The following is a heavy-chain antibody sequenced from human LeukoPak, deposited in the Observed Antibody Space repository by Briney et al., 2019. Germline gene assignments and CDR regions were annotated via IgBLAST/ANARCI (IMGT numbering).Heavy chain of an antibody. D-gene: IGHD3-3*01. V-gene: IGHV1-8*01. CDR1: GYTFDNYD. CDR2: MNPNSGNT. Sequence: GASVKVSCKTSGYTFDNYDINWVRQATGQGLEWMGWMNPNSGNTGYAQKFQGRVLMTTNTSMTTAYMELRGLRSEDTAIYYCARGAPVAIFGPGYAEYFEYWGQGTVVAVSS. CDR3: ARGAPVAIFGPGYAEYFEY. J-gene: IGHJ4*02.